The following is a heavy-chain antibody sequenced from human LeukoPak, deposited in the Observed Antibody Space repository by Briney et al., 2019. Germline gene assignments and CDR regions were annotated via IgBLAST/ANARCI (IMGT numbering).Heavy chain of an antibody. Sequence: PGGSLRLSCAASGFTFSSYEMNWVRQAPGKGLEWLSYISSIGTTTYYADSVKGRFTISRDNAKTSLYLQMNSLRAEDTAVYYCARMALSGVVIREFDYRGQGTLVTVSS. D-gene: IGHD3-22*01. CDR3: ARMALSGVVIREFDY. CDR2: ISSIGTTT. J-gene: IGHJ4*02. CDR1: GFTFSSYE. V-gene: IGHV3-48*03.